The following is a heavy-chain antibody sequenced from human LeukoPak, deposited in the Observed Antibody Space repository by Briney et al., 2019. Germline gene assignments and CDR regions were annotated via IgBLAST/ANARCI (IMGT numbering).Heavy chain of an antibody. D-gene: IGHD3-22*01. CDR3: TTEGWYYYDSSGYYPFDY. CDR1: GFTFSNAW. V-gene: IGHV3-15*07. CDR2: IKSKTDGGTT. J-gene: IGHJ4*02. Sequence: PGGSLRLSCAASGFTFSNAWMNWVRQAPGKGLEWVGRIKSKTDGGTTDYAAPVKGRFTISRDDSENTLYLQMNSLKTEDTAVYYCTTEGWYYYDSSGYYPFDYWGQGTLVTVSS.